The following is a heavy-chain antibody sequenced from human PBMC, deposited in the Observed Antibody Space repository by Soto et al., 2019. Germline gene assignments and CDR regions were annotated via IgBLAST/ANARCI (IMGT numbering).Heavy chain of an antibody. V-gene: IGHV4-61*01. CDR1: GGSVSSGSYY. Sequence: SETLSLTCTVSGGSVSSGSYYWTWIRQPPGKGLEWIGYIYYSWSTNYNPSLKSRVTISLDTSNNQFSLRLSSVTAADTAVYYCARTFCSTTSCQAHDMDVWGQGTTVTVSS. D-gene: IGHD2-2*01. J-gene: IGHJ6*02. CDR2: IYYSWST. CDR3: ARTFCSTTSCQAHDMDV.